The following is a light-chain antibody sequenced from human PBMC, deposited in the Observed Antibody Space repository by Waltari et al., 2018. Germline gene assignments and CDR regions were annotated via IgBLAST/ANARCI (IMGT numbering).Light chain of an antibody. CDR3: CSHAGTYVV. J-gene: IGLJ2*01. Sequence: QSALTQPRSVSGSPGQSVTISFPGTSSDLGGYNVVSWYQQYPGQAPKLMIYDVSKRPSGVPDRFSGSKSGNTASLTISGLQAEDEADYYCCSHAGTYVVFGGGTKLTVL. CDR2: DVS. V-gene: IGLV2-11*01. CDR1: SSDLGGYNV.